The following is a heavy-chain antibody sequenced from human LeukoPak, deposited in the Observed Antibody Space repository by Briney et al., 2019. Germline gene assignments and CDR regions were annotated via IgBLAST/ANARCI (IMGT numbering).Heavy chain of an antibody. CDR1: GFTFSNYA. Sequence: GGSLRLSCAASGFTFSNYAMSWVRQAPGKGLEWVSAISGSGGSTYYADSVKGRFTISRNNSKNTLYLQMNSLKTEDTAVYYCTTDTGYGDYWGQGTLVTVSS. D-gene: IGHD5-12*01. CDR2: ISGSGGST. CDR3: TTDTGYGDY. J-gene: IGHJ4*02. V-gene: IGHV3-23*01.